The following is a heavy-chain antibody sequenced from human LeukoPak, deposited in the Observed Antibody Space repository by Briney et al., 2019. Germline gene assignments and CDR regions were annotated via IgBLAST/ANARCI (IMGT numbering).Heavy chain of an antibody. D-gene: IGHD4-17*01. J-gene: IGHJ4*02. Sequence: GGSLRLSCAASGFTFDDYAMHWVRQAPGKGLEWVSGISWNSGSIDYADSVKGRFTISRDNAKNSLYLQMNSLRAEDTALYYCARGHTAVTRHFDFWGQGTLVTVSS. CDR3: ARGHTAVTRHFDF. CDR2: ISWNSGSI. V-gene: IGHV3-9*01. CDR1: GFTFDDYA.